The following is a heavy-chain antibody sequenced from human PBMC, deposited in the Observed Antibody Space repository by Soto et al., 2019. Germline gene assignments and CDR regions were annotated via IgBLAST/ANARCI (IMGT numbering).Heavy chain of an antibody. Sequence: SVKVSCKASGGTFSSYAISWVRQAPGQGLEWMGGIIPIFGTANYAQKFQGRVTITADESTSTAYMELSSLRSEDTAVYYCARTLSSWGDYYYYGMDVRGQGTTVTVSS. D-gene: IGHD3-16*01. CDR3: ARTLSSWGDYYYYGMDV. J-gene: IGHJ6*02. CDR2: IIPIFGTA. V-gene: IGHV1-69*13. CDR1: GGTFSSYA.